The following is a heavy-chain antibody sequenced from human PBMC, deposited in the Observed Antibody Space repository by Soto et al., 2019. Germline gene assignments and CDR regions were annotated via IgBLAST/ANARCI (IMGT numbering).Heavy chain of an antibody. D-gene: IGHD2-21*01. V-gene: IGHV1-2*02. J-gene: IGHJ4*02. CDR1: GYNFTGYY. Sequence: QAQLVQSGAEVKKPGASVKVSCRASGYNFTGYYMHWVRQAPGQGLERMGWINPNSGRTKYAQKFHGRVTMTRDTSISTAYMELSRLISDDPAVYSCARSAPGDSRGKGPLVTVSS. CDR3: ARSAPGDS. CDR2: INPNSGRT.